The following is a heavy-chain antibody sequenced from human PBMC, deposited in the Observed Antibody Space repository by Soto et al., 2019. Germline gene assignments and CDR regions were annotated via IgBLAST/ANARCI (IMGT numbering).Heavy chain of an antibody. V-gene: IGHV3-7*01. J-gene: IGHJ6*03. CDR3: ARGERGFWYTGDLWSYFYYMDV. Sequence: GGSLRLSCAASGFTFSSFWMTWVRQAPGKGLEWVANINQDGVDQYYVDSVTGRFTISRDNAKNSLYLQMNSLRAEDTAVYYCARGERGFWYTGDLWSYFYYMDVWGEGTTVTVSS. CDR2: INQDGVDQ. D-gene: IGHD3-3*01. CDR1: GFTFSSFW.